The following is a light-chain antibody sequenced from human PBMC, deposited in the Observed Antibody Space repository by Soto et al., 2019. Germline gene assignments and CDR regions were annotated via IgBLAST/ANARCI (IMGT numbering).Light chain of an antibody. CDR2: GAS. CDR1: QSVSSSY. J-gene: IGKJ1*01. V-gene: IGKV3-20*01. CDR3: QQHSGWPRT. Sequence: EIVLTQSPGTLSLSPGERATLSCRASQSVSSSYLAWYQQKPGQAPRLLIYGASSRATGIPARFSGSGSGTDFTLTISSLEPEDFAVYYCQQHSGWPRTFGQGTKVDIK.